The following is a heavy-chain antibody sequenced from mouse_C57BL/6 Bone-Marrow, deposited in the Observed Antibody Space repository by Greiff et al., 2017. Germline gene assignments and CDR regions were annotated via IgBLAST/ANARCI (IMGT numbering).Heavy chain of an antibody. Sequence: LQQSGAELVRPGASVKMSCKASGYTFTSYNMPWVKQTPRQGLEWIGAIYPGNGDTSYNQKFKGKATLTVDKSSSTAYMQLSSLTSEDSAVYVCARSGFYGNYYEAMDYWGQGTSVTVSS. J-gene: IGHJ4*01. CDR1: GYTFTSYN. CDR3: ARSGFYGNYYEAMDY. CDR2: IYPGNGDT. V-gene: IGHV1-12*01. D-gene: IGHD2-1*01.